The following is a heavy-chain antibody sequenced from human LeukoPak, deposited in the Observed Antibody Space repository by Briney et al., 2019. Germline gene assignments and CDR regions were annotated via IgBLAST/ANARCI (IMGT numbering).Heavy chain of an antibody. CDR3: ARDLVQVGSSGYYYYYYGMDV. J-gene: IGHJ6*02. Sequence: PGGSLRLSCAASGFTFSSYAMHWVRQAPGKGLEWVAVISYDGGNKYYADSVKGRFTISRDNSKNTLYLQMNSLRAEDTAVYYCARDLVQVGSSGYYYYYYGMDVWGQGTTVTVSS. CDR1: GFTFSSYA. D-gene: IGHD3-22*01. V-gene: IGHV3-30*04. CDR2: ISYDGGNK.